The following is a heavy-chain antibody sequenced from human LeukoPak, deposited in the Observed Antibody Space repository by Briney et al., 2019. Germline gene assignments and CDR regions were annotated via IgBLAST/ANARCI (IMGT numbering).Heavy chain of an antibody. CDR1: GFTFSSYA. D-gene: IGHD3-22*01. J-gene: IGHJ4*02. V-gene: IGHV3-30-3*01. Sequence: GRSLRLSCAASGFTFSSYAMHWVRQAPGKGLEWVAVISYDGSNKYYADSVKGRFTISRDNSKNTLYLQMNSLTAEDTAVYYCAKDRNDTQKGLYYFDYWGQGTLVTVSS. CDR3: AKDRNDTQKGLYYFDY. CDR2: ISYDGSNK.